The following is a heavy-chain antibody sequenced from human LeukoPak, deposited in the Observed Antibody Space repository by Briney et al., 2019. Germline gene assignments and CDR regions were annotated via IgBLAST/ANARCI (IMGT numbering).Heavy chain of an antibody. D-gene: IGHD2-15*01. J-gene: IGHJ4*02. CDR1: GGTFTSYA. CDR3: ARVDQLGYCSGGSCPTYFDY. V-gene: IGHV1-69*01. Sequence: SVKVSCKASGGTFTSYAISWVRQAPGQGLEWMGGIIPIFGTANYAQKFQGRVTITADESTSTAYMELSSLRSEDTAVYYCARVDQLGYCSGGSCPTYFDYWGQGTLVTVSS. CDR2: IIPIFGTA.